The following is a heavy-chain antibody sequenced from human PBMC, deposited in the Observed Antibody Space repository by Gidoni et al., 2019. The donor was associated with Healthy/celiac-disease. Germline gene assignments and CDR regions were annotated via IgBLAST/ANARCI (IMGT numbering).Heavy chain of an antibody. V-gene: IGHV3-9*01. CDR1: GFTFDDYA. CDR2: ISWNSGSI. J-gene: IGHJ4*02. CDR3: AKDPEGSSRAYYFDY. D-gene: IGHD6-13*01. Sequence: EVQLVESGGGLVQPGRSLRLSCAASGFTFDDYAMHWVRQAPGKGLEWVSGISWNSGSIGYADSVKGRFTISRDNAKNSLYLQMNSLRAEDTALYYCAKDPEGSSRAYYFDYWGQGTLVTVSS.